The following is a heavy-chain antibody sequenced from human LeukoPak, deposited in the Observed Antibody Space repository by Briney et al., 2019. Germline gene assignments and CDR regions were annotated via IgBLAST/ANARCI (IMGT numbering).Heavy chain of an antibody. CDR1: GGSISSYY. V-gene: IGHV4-4*07. Sequence: PSETLSLTCTVSGGSISSYYWSWIRQPAGEGLEWIGRIYTSGSTNYNPSLKSRVTMSVDTSKNQFSLKLSSVTAADTAVYYCAMGRACSSSWLSWFDPWGQGTLVTVSS. CDR2: IYTSGST. J-gene: IGHJ5*02. D-gene: IGHD6-13*01. CDR3: AMGRACSSSWLSWFDP.